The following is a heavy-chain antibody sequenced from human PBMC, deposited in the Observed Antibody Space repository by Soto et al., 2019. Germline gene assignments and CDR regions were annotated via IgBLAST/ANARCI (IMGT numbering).Heavy chain of an antibody. Sequence: QVQLQESGPGLVKPSETLSLTCTVSGGSISSYYWSWIRQPAGKGLEWIGRIYTSGSTNYNPSLKSRVTMSVDTSKNQFSLKLSSVTAADTAVYYCARDCPLDLLWCSGSPAAFDYWGQEPWSPSPQ. CDR1: GGSISSYY. D-gene: IGHD3-10*02. CDR3: ARDCPLDLLWCSGSPAAFDY. J-gene: IGHJ4*01. V-gene: IGHV4-4*07. CDR2: IYTSGST.